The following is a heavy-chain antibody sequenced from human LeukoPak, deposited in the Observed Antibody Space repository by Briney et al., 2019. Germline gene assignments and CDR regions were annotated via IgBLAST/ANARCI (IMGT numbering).Heavy chain of an antibody. J-gene: IGHJ6*03. V-gene: IGHV1-2*02. Sequence: WASVKVSCKASGGTFTAYYMHWVRQAPGQGLEWMGWINPNSGGTNYAQKFQGRVTMTRDTSISTAYMELSRLRSDDTAVYYCARADYCSSTSCYPYYYYMDVWGKGTTVTVSS. CDR1: GGTFTAYY. CDR3: ARADYCSSTSCYPYYYYMDV. D-gene: IGHD2-2*01. CDR2: INPNSGGT.